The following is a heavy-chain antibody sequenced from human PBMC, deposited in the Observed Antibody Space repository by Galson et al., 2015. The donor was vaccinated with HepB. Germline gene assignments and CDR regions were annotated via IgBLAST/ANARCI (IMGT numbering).Heavy chain of an antibody. CDR3: AGGFGESYDAFDI. CDR1: GFTVSSNY. CDR2: ISSSSSYT. Sequence: SLRLSCAASGFTVSSNYMSWIRQAPGKGLEWVSYISSSSSYTNYADSVKGRFTISRDNAKNSLYLQMNSLRAEDTAVYYCAGGFGESYDAFDIWGQGTMVTVSS. D-gene: IGHD3-10*01. V-gene: IGHV3-11*06. J-gene: IGHJ3*02.